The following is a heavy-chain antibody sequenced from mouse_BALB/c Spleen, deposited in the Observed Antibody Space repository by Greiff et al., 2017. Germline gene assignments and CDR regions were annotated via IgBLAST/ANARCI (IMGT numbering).Heavy chain of an antibody. D-gene: IGHD2-2*01. Sequence: EVKVVESGGGLVQPGGSLRLSCATSGFTFTDYYMSWVRQPPGKALEWLGFIRNKANGYTTEYSASVKGRFTISRDNSQSILYLQMNTLRAEDSATYYCARDGYDLAYWGQGTLVTVSA. J-gene: IGHJ3*01. CDR2: IRNKANGYTT. CDR1: GFTFTDYY. CDR3: ARDGYDLAY. V-gene: IGHV7-3*02.